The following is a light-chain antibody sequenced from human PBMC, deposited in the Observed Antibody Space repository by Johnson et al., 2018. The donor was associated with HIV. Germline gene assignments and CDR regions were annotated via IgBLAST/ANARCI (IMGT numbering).Light chain of an antibody. CDR1: SSNIGNNH. J-gene: IGLJ1*01. CDR3: GTWDTSLRAGVG. V-gene: IGLV1-51*02. Sequence: QSVLTQSPSVSAAPGQKVTISCSGSSSNIGNNHVSWYQHFSGTAPTLLIYENNKRPSGIPDRFSGSKSGTSATLGITGLPTGDEAGYYCGTWDTSLRAGVGFGTGTKVTVL. CDR2: ENN.